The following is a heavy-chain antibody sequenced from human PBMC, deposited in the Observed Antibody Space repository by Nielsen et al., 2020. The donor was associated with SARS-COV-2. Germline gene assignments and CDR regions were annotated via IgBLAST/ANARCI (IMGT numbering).Heavy chain of an antibody. V-gene: IGHV4-30-2*01. CDR1: GGSFSGYS. D-gene: IGHD4-17*01. CDR2: IYHSGST. Sequence: LRLSCAVYGGSFSGYSWSWIRQPPGKGLEWIGYIYHSGSTYYNPSLKSRVTISVDRSKNQFSLKLSSVTAADTAVYYCARDLRGYYGMDVWGQGTTVTVSS. J-gene: IGHJ6*02. CDR3: ARDLRGYYGMDV.